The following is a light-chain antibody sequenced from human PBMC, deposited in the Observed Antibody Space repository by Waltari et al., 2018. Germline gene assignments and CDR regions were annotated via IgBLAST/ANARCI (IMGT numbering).Light chain of an antibody. CDR1: QGFSNN. J-gene: IGKJ3*01. CDR3: QQYKTYPFT. Sequence: DILLTQPPSSLSASVGNRVTNTCRASQGFSNNLAWFQQKQGQAPEHLIYSASSWQSGVPSKFSGSGSGTDFTLTISSLQPEDFATYYCQQYKTYPFTFGPGTKLDI. V-gene: IGKV1-16*02. CDR2: SAS.